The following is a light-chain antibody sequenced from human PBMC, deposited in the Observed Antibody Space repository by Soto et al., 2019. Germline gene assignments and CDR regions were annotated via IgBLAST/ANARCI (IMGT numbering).Light chain of an antibody. CDR3: QQYDIPPRS. V-gene: IGKV3-20*01. J-gene: IGKJ1*01. CDR2: GSS. Sequence: IVLTRSPGALSLSPGERATLSCRASQSLNSFYLAWYQQKPGQAPRLLIYGSSNRATGIPDRFSGSGSGTDFTLTISRLDPEDFAVYYCQQYDIPPRSFGQGTKVDIK. CDR1: QSLNSFY.